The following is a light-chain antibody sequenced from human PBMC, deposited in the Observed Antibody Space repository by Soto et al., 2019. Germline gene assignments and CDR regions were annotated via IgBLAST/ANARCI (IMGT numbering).Light chain of an antibody. CDR2: EVS. CDR3: SSYTSSNTLEV. J-gene: IGLJ2*01. CDR1: SRDVGGSNY. V-gene: IGLV2-14*01. Sequence: QSVLIQPASVSGSPGQSITISCTGTSRDVGGSNYVSWYQHHPHRAPKLLIYEVSYRPSGVSSRFSGSKSGNTASLTISGLQAEDEADYHCSSYTSSNTLEVFGVGTKLTVL.